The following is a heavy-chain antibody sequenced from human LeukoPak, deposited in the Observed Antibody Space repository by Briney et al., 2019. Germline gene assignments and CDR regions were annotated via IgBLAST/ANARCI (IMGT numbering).Heavy chain of an antibody. CDR2: ISAYNGNT. J-gene: IGHJ4*02. CDR1: EYTFTGYY. D-gene: IGHD3-9*01. V-gene: IGHV1-18*04. Sequence: ASVKVSCKASEYTFTGYYIHWVRQAPGQGLEWMGWISAYNGNTNYAQKLQGRVTMTTDTSTSTAYMELRSLRSDDTAVYYCARSLTHEEIDYWGQGTLVTVSS. CDR3: ARSLTHEEIDY.